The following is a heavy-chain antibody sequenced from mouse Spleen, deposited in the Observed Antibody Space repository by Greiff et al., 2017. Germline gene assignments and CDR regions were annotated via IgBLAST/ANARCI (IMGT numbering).Heavy chain of an antibody. V-gene: IGHV5-17*01. CDR2: ISSGSSTI. CDR1: GFTFSDYG. D-gene: IGHD1-1*01. J-gene: IGHJ4*01. Sequence: EVKLVESGGGLVKPGGSLKLSCAASGFTFSDYGMHWVRQAPEKGLEWVAYISSGSSTIYYADTVKGRFTISRDNAKNTLFLQMTSLRSEDTAMYYCARKEITTVVATTDAMDYWGQGTSVTVSS. CDR3: ARKEITTVVATTDAMDY.